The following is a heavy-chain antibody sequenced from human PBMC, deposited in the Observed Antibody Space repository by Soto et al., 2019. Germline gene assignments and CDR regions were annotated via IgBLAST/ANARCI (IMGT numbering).Heavy chain of an antibody. J-gene: IGHJ6*02. CDR2: IYYSGST. CDR1: CGSISSGGYY. V-gene: IGHV4-31*03. CDR3: ASSNPMIVPLDYGMDV. D-gene: IGHD3-22*01. Sequence: PSETLSLTCTFSCGSISSGGYYWSWIRQQPGKGLEWIGHIYYSGSTSYNPYLKSRVTISVDTSKNQFSLKLSSVTAADTAVYYCASSNPMIVPLDYGMDVWGQRTTVTVSS.